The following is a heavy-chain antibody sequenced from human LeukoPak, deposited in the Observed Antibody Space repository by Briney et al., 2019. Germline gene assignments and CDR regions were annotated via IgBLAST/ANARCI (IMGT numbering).Heavy chain of an antibody. J-gene: IGHJ4*02. CDR1: GYTFTSYY. Sequence: ASVKVSCKASGYTFTSYYMHWVRQAPGQGLEWMGIINPSGGSTSYAQKFQGRVTITRDTSTSTVFMELSSLTSEDTAMYFCVREDAHTYYFDFWGPGTLVTVSS. CDR2: INPSGGST. V-gene: IGHV1-46*01. D-gene: IGHD2-2*01. CDR3: VREDAHTYYFDF.